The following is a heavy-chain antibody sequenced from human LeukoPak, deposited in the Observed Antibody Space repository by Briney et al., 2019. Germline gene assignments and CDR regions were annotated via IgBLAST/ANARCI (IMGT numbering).Heavy chain of an antibody. CDR3: AKGIYSSGWSYFDY. D-gene: IGHD6-19*01. CDR1: GFTIDDYA. Sequence: GRSLRLSCAASGFTIDDYAMHWVRQAPGKGLEWVSTLSGSGITTYYAGSVKGRFTISRDNSKNTLYLQMNTLRAEDSALYYCAKGIYSSGWSYFDYWGHGTLVTVSS. J-gene: IGHJ4*01. V-gene: IGHV3-23*01. CDR2: LSGSGITT.